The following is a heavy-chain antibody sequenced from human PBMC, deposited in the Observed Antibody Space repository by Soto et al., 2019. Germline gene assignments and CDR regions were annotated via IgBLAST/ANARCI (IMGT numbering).Heavy chain of an antibody. CDR2: IIPIFGTA. CDR3: ARAGEGYYDSSGYLGPWSMDV. Sequence: ASVKVSCKASGGTFSSYAISWVRQAPGQGLEWMGGIIPIFGTANYAQKFQGRVTITADESTSTAYMELSSLRSEDTAVYYCARAGEGYYDSSGYLGPWSMDVWGQGTTVTVSS. V-gene: IGHV1-69*13. D-gene: IGHD3-22*01. J-gene: IGHJ6*02. CDR1: GGTFSSYA.